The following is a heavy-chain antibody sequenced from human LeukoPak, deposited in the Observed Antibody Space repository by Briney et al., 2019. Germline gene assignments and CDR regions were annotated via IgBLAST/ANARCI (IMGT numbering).Heavy chain of an antibody. J-gene: IGHJ5*02. Sequence: SQTLSLTCTVSGGSISSGSYYWSWIRQPAGKGLEWIGRIYTSGSTNYNPSLKSRVTISVDTPKNQFSLKLSSVTAADTAVYYCARVGYSYGWDWFDPWGQGTLVTVSS. D-gene: IGHD5-18*01. CDR3: ARVGYSYGWDWFDP. V-gene: IGHV4-61*02. CDR2: IYTSGST. CDR1: GGSISSGSYY.